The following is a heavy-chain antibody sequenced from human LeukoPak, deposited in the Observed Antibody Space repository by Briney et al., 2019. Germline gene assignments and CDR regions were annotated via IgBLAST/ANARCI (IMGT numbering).Heavy chain of an antibody. CDR3: ARLLPAGGSGYRDY. CDR2: IYYSGST. Sequence: SETLSLTCSVSGGSITSTSFYWGWIRQPPGKGLEWIGSIYYSGSTYYNPSLKSRVTISVDTSKNQFSLKLSPVTAADTAMYFCARLLPAGGSGYRDYWGQGTLVTVSS. J-gene: IGHJ4*02. V-gene: IGHV4-39*01. D-gene: IGHD3-22*01. CDR1: GGSITSTSFY.